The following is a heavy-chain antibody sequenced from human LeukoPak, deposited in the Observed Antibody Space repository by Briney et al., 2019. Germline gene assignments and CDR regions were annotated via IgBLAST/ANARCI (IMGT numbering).Heavy chain of an antibody. D-gene: IGHD3-10*01. CDR3: ARDTYYCGSGSYYNPY. V-gene: IGHV3-48*01. Sequence: PGGSLRLSCAASGFTFSTYSMNWVRQAPGKGLEWVSYVSSSSSTIYYADSVKGRFTISRDNATNSLYLQMTSLRAEDTAVYYCARDTYYCGSGSYYNPYWGQGTLVTVSS. CDR2: VSSSSSTI. CDR1: GFTFSTYS. J-gene: IGHJ4*02.